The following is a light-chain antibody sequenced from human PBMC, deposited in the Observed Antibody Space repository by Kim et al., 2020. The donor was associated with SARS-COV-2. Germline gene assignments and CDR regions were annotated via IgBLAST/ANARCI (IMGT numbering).Light chain of an antibody. Sequence: GQRVTISCSGSSSNLGSNTVNWYKQLPGTAPTLLIYSNNQRPSGVPDRFSGSKSGASASLAISGLQSEDEADYYCAPWDDSLNGWVFGGGTQLTVL. CDR1: SSNLGSNT. CDR3: APWDDSLNGWV. J-gene: IGLJ3*02. V-gene: IGLV1-44*01. CDR2: SNN.